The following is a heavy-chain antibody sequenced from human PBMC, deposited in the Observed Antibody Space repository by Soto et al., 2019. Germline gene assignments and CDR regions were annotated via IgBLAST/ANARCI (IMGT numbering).Heavy chain of an antibody. Sequence: EVQLLESGGGLVQPGGSLRLSCAASGFTFSSYAMSWVRQAPGKGLEWVSGISGSGGNTYYADSVKGRFTISRDNSKNPLYLQMNSLGAEDTAVYYCATEPYMWELLHPYFDSLGQGTLVTVS. V-gene: IGHV3-23*01. CDR1: GFTFSSYA. D-gene: IGHD1-26*01. CDR3: ATEPYMWELLHPYFDS. CDR2: ISGSGGNT. J-gene: IGHJ4*02.